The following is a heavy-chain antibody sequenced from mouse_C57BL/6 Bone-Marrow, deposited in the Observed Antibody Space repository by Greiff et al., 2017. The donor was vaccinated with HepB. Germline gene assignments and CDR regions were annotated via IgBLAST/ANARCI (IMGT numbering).Heavy chain of an antibody. CDR3: ARSGGYGSSLRY. Sequence: VQLQQSGAELAKPGASVKLSCKASGYTFTSYWMHWVKQRPGQGLEWIGYINPSSGYTKYNQKFKDKDTLTADKSSSTAYMQLSSLTYEDSAVYYCARSGGYGSSLRYWGQGTTLTVSS. D-gene: IGHD1-1*01. CDR2: INPSSGYT. J-gene: IGHJ2*01. CDR1: GYTFTSYW. V-gene: IGHV1-7*01.